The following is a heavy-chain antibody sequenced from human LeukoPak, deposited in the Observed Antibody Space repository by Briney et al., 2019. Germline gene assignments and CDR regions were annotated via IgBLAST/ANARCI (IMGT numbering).Heavy chain of an antibody. V-gene: IGHV3-30*18. D-gene: IGHD3-10*01. CDR2: ISYDGSNK. CDR1: GFTFSSYG. CDR3: AKDYSALWFGELWDY. J-gene: IGHJ4*02. Sequence: PGRSLRLSCAASGFTFSSYGMHWVRQAPGKGLEWVAVISYDGSNKYYADSVKGRFTISRDNSKNTLYLQMNSLRAEDTAVYYCAKDYSALWFGELWDYWGQGTLVTVSS.